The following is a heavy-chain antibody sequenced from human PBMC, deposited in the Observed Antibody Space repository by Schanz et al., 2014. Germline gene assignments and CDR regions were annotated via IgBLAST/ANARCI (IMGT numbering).Heavy chain of an antibody. CDR1: GYTFTAYY. J-gene: IGHJ5*02. Sequence: QVQLVQSGAEVKKPGASVKVSCKASGYTFTAYYIHWVRQAPGQGLEWMGRINPNSGGTNYAQKLQARVTMTRDTSISTAYMELSRLRSDDTAVYYCARESVSRTRLFDPWGQGTLVTVSS. CDR2: INPNSGGT. CDR3: ARESVSRTRLFDP. V-gene: IGHV1-2*02. D-gene: IGHD3-3*01.